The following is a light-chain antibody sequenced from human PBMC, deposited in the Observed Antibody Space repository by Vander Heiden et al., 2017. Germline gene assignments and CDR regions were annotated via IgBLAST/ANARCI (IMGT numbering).Light chain of an antibody. CDR2: DVS. CDR3: TSFTSSSPHYF. J-gene: IGLJ1*01. Sequence: QSALTRPASVSGSPGQSITISCTGTSSDIGAYDYVSWYQHHPGKSPKLMIYDVSSRPSGVSDRFSGSKSANTASLTISGLQAEDEADYYCTSFTSSSPHYFFGTGTKVTVL. CDR1: SSDIGAYDY. V-gene: IGLV2-14*03.